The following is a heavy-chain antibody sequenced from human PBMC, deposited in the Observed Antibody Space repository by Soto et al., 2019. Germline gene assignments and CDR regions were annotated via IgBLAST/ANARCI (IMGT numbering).Heavy chain of an antibody. CDR2: INPNTGYT. V-gene: IGHV1-8*01. CDR3: ARAPDYGGNQLGAFDI. D-gene: IGHD4-17*01. J-gene: IGHJ3*02. Sequence: ASVKVSCKASGYTFTSYDINWVRQAAGQGLEWMGWINPNTGYTDYAQKFQDRVTMTGNTSITTAYMELSGLRSEDTAVYYCARAPDYGGNQLGAFDIWGQGTMVTVSS. CDR1: GYTFTSYD.